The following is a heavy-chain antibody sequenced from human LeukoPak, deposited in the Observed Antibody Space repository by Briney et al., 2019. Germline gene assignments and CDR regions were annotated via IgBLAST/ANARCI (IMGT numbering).Heavy chain of an antibody. CDR3: AKVAAGIVATGEIDY. J-gene: IGHJ4*02. CDR1: GFSFRSYA. CDR2: ISYDGSNK. V-gene: IGHV3-30*04. Sequence: GGSLRLSCAASGFSFRSYAMHWVRQAPGKGLEWVAVISYDGSNKYYADSVKGRFTISRDNSKNTLYLQMNSLRAEDTAVYYCAKVAAGIVATGEIDYWGQGTLVTVSS. D-gene: IGHD5-12*01.